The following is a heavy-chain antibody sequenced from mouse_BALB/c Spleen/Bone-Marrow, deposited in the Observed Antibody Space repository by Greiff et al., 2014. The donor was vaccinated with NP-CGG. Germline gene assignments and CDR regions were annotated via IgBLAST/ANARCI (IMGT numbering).Heavy chain of an antibody. D-gene: IGHD2-4*01. CDR2: IYPGDGNT. J-gene: IGHJ3*01. Sequence: LVESGPELVKPGASVKISCKASGYAFSSSWMNWVKQRPGQGLEWIGRIYPGDGNTNYNGKFKGKATLTADKSSTTAYMQLSSLTSVDSAVYSCALYDYDGLSWFAYWGQGTLVTVSA. V-gene: IGHV1-82*01. CDR3: ALYDYDGLSWFAY. CDR1: GYAFSSSW.